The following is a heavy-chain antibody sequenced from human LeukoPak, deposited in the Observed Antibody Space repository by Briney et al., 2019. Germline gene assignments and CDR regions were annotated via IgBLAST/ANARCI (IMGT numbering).Heavy chain of an antibody. V-gene: IGHV4-39*01. D-gene: IGHD2-2*01. CDR1: GGSISSSSYY. Sequence: SETLSLTCTVSGGSISSSSYYWGWIRQPPGKGLEWIGSIYYSGSTYYNPSLKSRVTISVDTSKNQFSLKLSSVTAADTAVYYCARIVVVPAASKSTIVFDYWGQGTLVTVSS. CDR3: ARIVVVPAASKSTIVFDY. CDR2: IYYSGST. J-gene: IGHJ4*02.